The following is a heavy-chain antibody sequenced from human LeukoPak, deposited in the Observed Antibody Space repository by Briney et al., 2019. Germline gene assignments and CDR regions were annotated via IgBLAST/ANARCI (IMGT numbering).Heavy chain of an antibody. Sequence: GGSLRLSCAASGFTFGSYAMSWVRQAPGKGLEWVSAISGSGGGTYYADSVKGRFAISRDNSKNTLYLQMNSLRAEDTAVYYCAKTWTMVRGVSGAFDIWGQGTMVTVSS. CDR3: AKTWTMVRGVSGAFDI. D-gene: IGHD3-10*01. V-gene: IGHV3-23*01. CDR1: GFTFGSYA. J-gene: IGHJ3*02. CDR2: ISGSGGGT.